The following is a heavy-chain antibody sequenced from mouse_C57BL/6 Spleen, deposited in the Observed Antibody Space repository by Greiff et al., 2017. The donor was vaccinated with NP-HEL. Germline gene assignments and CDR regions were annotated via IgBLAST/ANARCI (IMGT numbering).Heavy chain of an antibody. V-gene: IGHV1-15*01. J-gene: IGHJ3*01. D-gene: IGHD1-1*01. Sequence: VQLQQSGAELVRPGASVTLSCKASGYTFTDYEMHWVKQTPVHGLEWIGAIDPETGGTAYNQKFKGKAILTADKSSSTAYMELRSLTSEDSAVYYCTRYYGSSFVAYWVQGTLVTVSA. CDR3: TRYYGSSFVAY. CDR1: GYTFTDYE. CDR2: IDPETGGT.